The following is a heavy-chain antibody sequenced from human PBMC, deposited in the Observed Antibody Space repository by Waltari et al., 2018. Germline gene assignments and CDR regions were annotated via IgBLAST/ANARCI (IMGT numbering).Heavy chain of an antibody. CDR3: AKAPWLSGYQAIDS. V-gene: IGHV3-43*02. CDR2: ISGDGRNR. D-gene: IGHD3-3*01. CDR1: WLTVADLG. J-gene: IGHJ4*02. Sequence: VQLVESGGGVGQAGGYVRPSCAGSWLTVADLGLHWVRQIPGRGLEWVSLISGDGRNRYYADSVKGRFTISRDDSENSLYLQMNSLRPEDSALYYCAKAPWLSGYQAIDSWGQGTLVTVSS.